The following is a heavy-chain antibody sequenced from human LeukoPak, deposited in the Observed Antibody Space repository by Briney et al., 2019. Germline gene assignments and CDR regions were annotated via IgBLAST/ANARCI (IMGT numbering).Heavy chain of an antibody. Sequence: PGGSLRLSCGGSGFTLSSYAMSGVRQAPGEGLEGVSALSGSGTDTFYATSVKGRFTISRDNPKTTLYLKMNSLRAEDTAVYYCAKGGGSSCYSPSDYWGQGTLVTVSS. CDR3: AKGGGSSCYSPSDY. J-gene: IGHJ4*02. CDR2: LSGSGTDT. V-gene: IGHV3-23*01. D-gene: IGHD2-15*01. CDR1: GFTLSSYA.